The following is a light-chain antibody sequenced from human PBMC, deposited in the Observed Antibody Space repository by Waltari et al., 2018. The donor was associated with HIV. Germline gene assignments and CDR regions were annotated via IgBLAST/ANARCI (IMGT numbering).Light chain of an antibody. J-gene: IGLJ1*01. V-gene: IGLV3-21*02. Sequence: SYVLTQPPSVSVAPGQPATIPCGANNIGRKSVHWYQQGPGQAPVLVVYDDTDRPSGIPERFSGSNSGSTATLTISRVETGDEADYYCQVWDSKTDQYVFGNGTRVTVL. CDR3: QVWDSKTDQYV. CDR1: NIGRKS. CDR2: DDT.